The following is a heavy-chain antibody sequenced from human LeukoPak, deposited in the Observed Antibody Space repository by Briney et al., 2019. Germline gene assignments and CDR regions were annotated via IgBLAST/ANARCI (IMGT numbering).Heavy chain of an antibody. J-gene: IGHJ4*02. CDR1: GLTFSSYS. V-gene: IGHV3-21*01. Sequence: PGGSLRLSCAASGLTFSSYSFNWVRQAPGKGLEWVSSITPTSSYIYYADSVKGRFTISRDNAKNSLYLQMNSLRAEDTAVYYCARLRRNNDNSGYYYYYDYWGQGTLVTVSS. D-gene: IGHD3-22*01. CDR2: ITPTSSYI. CDR3: ARLRRNNDNSGYYYYYDY.